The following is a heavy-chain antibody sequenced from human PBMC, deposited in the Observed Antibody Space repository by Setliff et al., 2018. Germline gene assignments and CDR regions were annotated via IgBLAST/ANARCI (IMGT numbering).Heavy chain of an antibody. CDR3: VRAPPTVVIPPGRAFFDP. J-gene: IGHJ5*02. Sequence: ASVKVSCKASGYTFTSYGVSWVRQAPGQGLEWIGWISAYNGNINYAQKFQGRVTMTTDTYTSTANMELRSLRSDDTAVYYCVRAPPTVVIPPGRAFFDPWGQGTLVTVSS. CDR2: ISAYNGNI. D-gene: IGHD2-2*01. V-gene: IGHV1-18*01. CDR1: GYTFTSYG.